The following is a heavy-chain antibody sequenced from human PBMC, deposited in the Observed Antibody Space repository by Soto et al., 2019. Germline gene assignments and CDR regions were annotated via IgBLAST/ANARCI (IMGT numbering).Heavy chain of an antibody. D-gene: IGHD3-3*01. Sequence: SEPLTLTWTVSGGSIRSAGYYWICILQPAGKGLEWTGYIYYSGSTNYNPSLKSRVTISVDTSKNQFSLKLSSVTAADTAVYYCARGVDYDFWSGPSPSDYWGQGTLVTVSS. CDR2: IYYSGST. CDR3: ARGVDYDFWSGPSPSDY. CDR1: GGSIRSAGYY. J-gene: IGHJ4*02. V-gene: IGHV4-61*10.